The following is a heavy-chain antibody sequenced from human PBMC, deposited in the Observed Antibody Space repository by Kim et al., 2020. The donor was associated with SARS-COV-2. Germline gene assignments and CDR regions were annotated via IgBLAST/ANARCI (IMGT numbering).Heavy chain of an antibody. CDR2: ISYDGSNK. J-gene: IGHJ4*02. CDR3: AKDLGGFDY. CDR1: GFTFSSYG. Sequence: GGSLRLSCAASGFTFSSYGIHWVRQAPGKGLEWVAVISYDGSNKYYADSVKGRFTISRDNSKNTLYLQMNSLRAEDTAVYYCAKDLGGFDYWGQGTLVTVSS. V-gene: IGHV3-30*18.